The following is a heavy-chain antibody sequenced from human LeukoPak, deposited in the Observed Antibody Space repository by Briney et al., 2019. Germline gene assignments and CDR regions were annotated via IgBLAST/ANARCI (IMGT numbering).Heavy chain of an antibody. V-gene: IGHV3-30*04. J-gene: IGHJ4*02. CDR1: GFTFSSYA. D-gene: IGHD3-10*01. CDR2: ISYDGSNK. CDR3: ARCYGSGSYYNGRIAY. Sequence: PGRSLRLSCAASGFTFSSYAMHWVRQAPGKGLEWVAVISYDGSNKYYADSVKGRFTISRGNSKNTLYLQMNSLRAEDTAVYYCARCYGSGSYYNGRIAYWGQGTLVTVSS.